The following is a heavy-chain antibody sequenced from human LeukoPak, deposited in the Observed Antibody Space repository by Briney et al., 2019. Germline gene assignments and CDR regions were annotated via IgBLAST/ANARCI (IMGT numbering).Heavy chain of an antibody. CDR3: ARRRAYCDFWSGYRSNWFDP. CDR2: INHSGST. D-gene: IGHD3-3*01. Sequence: RSSETLSLTCAVYGGSFSGYYWSWIRQPPGKGLEWIGEINHSGSTNYNPSLKSRVTISVDTSKNQFSLKLSSVTAADTAVYYCARRRAYCDFWSGYRSNWFDPWGQGTLVTVSS. V-gene: IGHV4-34*01. J-gene: IGHJ5*02. CDR1: GGSFSGYY.